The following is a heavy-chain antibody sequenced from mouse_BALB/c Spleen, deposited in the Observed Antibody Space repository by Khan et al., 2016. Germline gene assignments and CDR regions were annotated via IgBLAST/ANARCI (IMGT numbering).Heavy chain of an antibody. D-gene: IGHD2-5*01. J-gene: IGHJ4*01. CDR2: ISYSGIT. CDR1: GGSITSGY. CDR3: TRNIVPMDY. V-gene: IGHV3-8*02. Sequence: EVQLQESGPSLVKPSQTLSLTCSVTGGSITSGYWNWIRKFPGNKLEYMGYISYSGITYFNPSLKSRISITRDTSKSQFYLQLNSVTTADTATYYCTRNIVPMDYWGQGTSVTVSS.